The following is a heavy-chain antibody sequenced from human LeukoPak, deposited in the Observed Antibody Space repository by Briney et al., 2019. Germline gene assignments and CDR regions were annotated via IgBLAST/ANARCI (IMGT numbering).Heavy chain of an antibody. J-gene: IGHJ3*02. V-gene: IGHV1-46*01. CDR1: GYTFTSYY. D-gene: IGHD6-19*01. Sequence: ASVKVSCKASGYTFTSYYMHWVRQAPGQGLEWMGIINPSGGSTSYAQKFQGRVTMTRDTSTSTVYMELSSLRSEDTAVYYCARTTIAVAGNAAFDIWGQGTMVTVSS. CDR2: INPSGGST. CDR3: ARTTIAVAGNAAFDI.